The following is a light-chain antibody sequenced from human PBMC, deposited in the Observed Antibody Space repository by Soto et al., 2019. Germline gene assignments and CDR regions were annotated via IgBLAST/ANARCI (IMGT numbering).Light chain of an antibody. J-gene: IGKJ5*01. CDR1: QSVGSN. V-gene: IGKV3-15*01. CDR3: QQYNKWPIT. CDR2: RAS. Sequence: EIAMTQYQDTLSVSPGAGATLSCMASQSVGSNLAWYQQTPGQAPRLLIYRASTRAAGLPDRFSGSGSGTEFTLTISSLQSEDFAVYYCQQYNKWPITFGQGTRLEI.